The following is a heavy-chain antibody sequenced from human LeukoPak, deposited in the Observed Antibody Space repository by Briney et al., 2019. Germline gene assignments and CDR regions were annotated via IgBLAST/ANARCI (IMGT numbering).Heavy chain of an antibody. Sequence: GASVKVSCKASGYTFTGYYMHWVRQAPGQGLEWMGWINPNSGGTNYAQKFQGRVTVTRDTSISTAYMELSRLRSDDTAVYYCAREYCSSTSCSNWFDPWGQGTLVTVSS. CDR2: INPNSGGT. J-gene: IGHJ5*02. CDR3: AREYCSSTSCSNWFDP. V-gene: IGHV1-2*02. D-gene: IGHD2-2*01. CDR1: GYTFTGYY.